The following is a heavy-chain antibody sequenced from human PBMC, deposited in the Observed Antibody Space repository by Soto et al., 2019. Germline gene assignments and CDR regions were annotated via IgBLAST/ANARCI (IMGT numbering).Heavy chain of an antibody. D-gene: IGHD3-10*01. V-gene: IGHV3-21*01. CDR3: ARFRRYGSGSYYNGPPLGMDV. CDR2: ISSSSSYI. Sequence: GGSLRLSCAASGFTFSSYSMNWVRQAPGKGLEWVSSISSSSSYIYYADSVKGRFTISRDNAKNSLYLQMNSLRAEDTAVYYCARFRRYGSGSYYNGPPLGMDVWGKGTTVTVSS. J-gene: IGHJ6*03. CDR1: GFTFSSYS.